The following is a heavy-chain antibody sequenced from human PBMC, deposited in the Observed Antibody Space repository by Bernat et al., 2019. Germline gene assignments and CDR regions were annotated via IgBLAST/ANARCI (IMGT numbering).Heavy chain of an antibody. CDR3: ARGCGGSCYFHDAFDI. Sequence: EVQLAESGGGLVKPGGSLRLSCAASGFTFSSYSMNWVRQAPGKGLEWVSSISSSSSYIYYADSVKGRFTISRDNAKNSLYLQMNSLRAEDTAVYYCARGCGGSCYFHDAFDIWGQGTMVTVSS. V-gene: IGHV3-21*01. CDR1: GFTFSSYS. CDR2: ISSSSSYI. D-gene: IGHD2-15*01. J-gene: IGHJ3*02.